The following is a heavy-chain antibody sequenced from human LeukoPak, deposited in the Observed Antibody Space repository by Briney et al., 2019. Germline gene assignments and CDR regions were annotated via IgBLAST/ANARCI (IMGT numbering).Heavy chain of an antibody. J-gene: IGHJ6*02. CDR2: IIPILGIA. V-gene: IGHV1-69*04. Sequence: SVKVSCKASGGTFSSYAISWVRQAPGQGLEWMGRIIPILGIANYAQKFQGRVTITADKSTSTAYMELSSLRSEDTAVYYCARERAPCYYYGMDVWGQGTTVTVSS. CDR1: GGTFSSYA. CDR3: ARERAPCYYYGMDV.